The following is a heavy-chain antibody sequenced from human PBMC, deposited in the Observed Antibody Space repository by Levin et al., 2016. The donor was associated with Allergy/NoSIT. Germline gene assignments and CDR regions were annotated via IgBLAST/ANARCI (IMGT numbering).Heavy chain of an antibody. CDR3: ASGTVTNTGGLDY. V-gene: IGHV4-30-2*01. J-gene: IGHJ4*02. CDR1: GGSISSGGYS. CDR2: IYHSGST. D-gene: IGHD4-11*01. Sequence: SETLSLTCAVSGGSISSGGYSWSWIRQPPGKGLEWIGYIYHSGSTYYNPSLKSRVTISVDRSKNQFSLKLSSVTAADTAVYYCASGTVTNTGGLDYWGQGTLVTVSS.